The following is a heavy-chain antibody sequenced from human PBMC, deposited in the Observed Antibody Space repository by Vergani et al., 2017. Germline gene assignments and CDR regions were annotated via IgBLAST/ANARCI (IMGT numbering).Heavy chain of an antibody. CDR3: ASYGGYYSLDFDY. Sequence: QVQLVQSGAEVKKPGSSVKVSCKASGGTFSSYAISWVRQAPGQGLEWMGGIIPIFGTASYAQKFQGRVTMTRDTSTSTVYMELSSLRSADTAVYYCASYGGYYSLDFDYWGQGTLVTVSS. CDR1: GGTFSSYA. D-gene: IGHD3-22*01. CDR2: IIPIFGTA. V-gene: IGHV1-69*06. J-gene: IGHJ4*02.